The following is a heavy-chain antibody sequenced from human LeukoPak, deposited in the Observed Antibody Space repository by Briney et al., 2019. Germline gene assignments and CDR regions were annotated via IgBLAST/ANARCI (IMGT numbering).Heavy chain of an antibody. CDR2: ITASGGST. Sequence: GGSLRLSCAASGFTFSTYAMSWVRQAPGKGLEWVSTITASGGSTYYADSVKGRFTISRDNSKNTLYLQMNSLRADDTAVYYCAKAYSSGFSMGFDYWGQGTLVTVSS. J-gene: IGHJ4*02. D-gene: IGHD6-19*01. CDR1: GFTFSTYA. V-gene: IGHV3-23*01. CDR3: AKAYSSGFSMGFDY.